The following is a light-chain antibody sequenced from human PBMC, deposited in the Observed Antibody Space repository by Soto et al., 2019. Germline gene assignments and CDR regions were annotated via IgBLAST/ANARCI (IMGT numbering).Light chain of an antibody. J-gene: IGKJ4*01. V-gene: IGKV3-20*01. CDR3: QQYGSSST. Sequence: EIVLTQSPGTLSLSPGARATLSCRASQSVSSTYLAWYQQKPGQAPRLLIYGASSRATGIPDRFSGSGSGTDFTLTISRLEPEDFAVYYCQQYGSSSTFGGGTKVESK. CDR2: GAS. CDR1: QSVSSTY.